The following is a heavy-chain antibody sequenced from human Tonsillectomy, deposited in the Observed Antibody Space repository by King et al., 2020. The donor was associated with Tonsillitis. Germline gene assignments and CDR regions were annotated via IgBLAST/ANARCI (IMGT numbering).Heavy chain of an antibody. CDR3: ANGGKTRITTIETRGDLAVDS. V-gene: IGHV1-2*02. CDR1: GYTFTGYY. CDR2: INTSSGGT. D-gene: IGHD3-22*01. Sequence: VQLVESGAEVKKPGASVKVSCKASGYTFTGYYMHWVRQAPGQGLEWVGWINTSSGGTNYAQKFQGRVTMTRDTSISTAYMELSRLRSDDTAVYYCANGGKTRITTIETRGDLAVDSWGQGTLVTVSS. J-gene: IGHJ4*02.